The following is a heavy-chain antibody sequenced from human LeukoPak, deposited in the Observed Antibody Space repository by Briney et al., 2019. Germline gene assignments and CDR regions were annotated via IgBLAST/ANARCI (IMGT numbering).Heavy chain of an antibody. Sequence: GGSLRLSCAASGFTFSSYWMHWVRQAPGKGLEWVSGISGSGGSTYYADSVKGRLTISRDNSKNTLYLQMNSLRAEDTAVYYCARSPERGTVDYWGQGTLVTVSS. V-gene: IGHV3-23*01. J-gene: IGHJ4*02. CDR3: ARSPERGTVDY. D-gene: IGHD1-1*01. CDR2: ISGSGGST. CDR1: GFTFSSYW.